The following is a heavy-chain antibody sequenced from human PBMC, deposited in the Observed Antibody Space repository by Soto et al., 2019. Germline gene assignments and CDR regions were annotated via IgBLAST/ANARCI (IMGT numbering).Heavy chain of an antibody. J-gene: IGHJ4*02. Sequence: HEHLVQSGAEVKRPGASLKVSCKASGYSFTGYYIPWVRQAPGQGLEWMGWINPDSGATNYAQNFQGRVTLTSDTSIRTASMDLTSLTSDDTAVYYCARGDYGTGGYPFPYFDYWGQGTLVIVSS. CDR1: GYSFTGYY. CDR3: ARGDYGTGGYPFPYFDY. CDR2: INPDSGAT. D-gene: IGHD2-8*02. V-gene: IGHV1-2*02.